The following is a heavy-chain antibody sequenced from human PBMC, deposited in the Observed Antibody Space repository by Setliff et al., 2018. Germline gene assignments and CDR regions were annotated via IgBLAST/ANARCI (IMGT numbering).Heavy chain of an antibody. CDR3: ARQGGNYYFQY. D-gene: IGHD3-16*01. Sequence: ASVKVSCKASGYTFSSYAMSWVRQAPGQGLEWMGWINVGNGNTKYSQEFQGRVTLTRDTSASTAYVELSSLTSEDMAVYYCARQGGNYYFQYWGQGTLVTVSS. J-gene: IGHJ4*02. V-gene: IGHV1-3*03. CDR1: GYTFSSYA. CDR2: INVGNGNT.